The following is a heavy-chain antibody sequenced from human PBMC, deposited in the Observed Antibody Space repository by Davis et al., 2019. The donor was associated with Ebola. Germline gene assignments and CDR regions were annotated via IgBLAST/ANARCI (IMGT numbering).Heavy chain of an antibody. D-gene: IGHD4-17*01. CDR2: IWYDGSNK. CDR3: ARVSSHGDPDY. J-gene: IGHJ4*02. Sequence: GESLKISCAASGFTFSSYGMHWVRQAPGKGLEWVAVIWYDGSNKFYADSVKGRFTISRDNSKNMLYLQMNSLRAEDTAVYYCARVSSHGDPDYWGRGTLVTVSS. CDR1: GFTFSSYG. V-gene: IGHV3-33*01.